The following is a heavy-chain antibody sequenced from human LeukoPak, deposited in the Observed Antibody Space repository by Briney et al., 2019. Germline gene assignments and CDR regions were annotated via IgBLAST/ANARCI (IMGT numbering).Heavy chain of an antibody. CDR2: IYYSGST. V-gene: IGHV4-59*08. CDR3: ASLPYSSSWTAFDC. Sequence: SETLSLTCTVSGGSISSYYWSWIRQPPGKGLEWIGYIYYSGSTNYNPSLKSRVTISVDTSKNQFSLNLNSVTAADTAVYYCASLPYSSSWTAFDCWGQGTLVTVSS. D-gene: IGHD6-13*01. CDR1: GGSISSYY. J-gene: IGHJ4*02.